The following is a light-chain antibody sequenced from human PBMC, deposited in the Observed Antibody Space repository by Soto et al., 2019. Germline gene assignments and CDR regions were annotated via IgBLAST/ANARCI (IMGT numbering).Light chain of an antibody. CDR2: DAS. CDR3: QHRSNWPPYT. J-gene: IGKJ4*01. Sequence: EIVLIQSPATVSLSPGERATLSRRASESVSSYLAWYQQKPGQAPRLLIYDASKRAPGIPARFSGSGSGTDFTLIISSLEPEDFAVYYCQHRSNWPPYTFGGGTKVEIK. CDR1: ESVSSY. V-gene: IGKV3-11*01.